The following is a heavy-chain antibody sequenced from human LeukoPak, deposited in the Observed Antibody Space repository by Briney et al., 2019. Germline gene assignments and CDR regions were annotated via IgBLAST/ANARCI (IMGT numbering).Heavy chain of an antibody. CDR3: ARDKIASFDY. D-gene: IGHD2-15*01. CDR2: IWYDGSNK. Sequence: GRSLRPSCAASGFTFSSYGMHWVRQAPGKGLEWVAVIWYDGSNKYYADSVKGRFTISRDNSKNTLYLQMNSLRAEDTAVYYCARDKIASFDYWGQGTLVTVSS. J-gene: IGHJ4*02. CDR1: GFTFSSYG. V-gene: IGHV3-33*01.